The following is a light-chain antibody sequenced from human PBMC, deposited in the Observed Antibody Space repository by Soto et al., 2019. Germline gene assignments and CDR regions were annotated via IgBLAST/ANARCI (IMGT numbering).Light chain of an antibody. CDR3: CSYAGSSTFPYV. Sequence: QSALTQPASVSGSPGQSITISCTGTSSDVGSYNLVSWYQQHPGKAPKLMIYEVSKRPSGVSNRFSGCKSGNTASLTISGLQAEDEADYYCCSYAGSSTFPYVFGTGTKLTVL. CDR2: EVS. J-gene: IGLJ1*01. V-gene: IGLV2-23*02. CDR1: SSDVGSYNL.